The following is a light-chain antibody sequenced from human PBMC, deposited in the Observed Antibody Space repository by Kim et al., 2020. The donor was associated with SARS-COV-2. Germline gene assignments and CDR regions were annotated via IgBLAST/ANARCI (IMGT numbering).Light chain of an antibody. J-gene: IGKJ5*01. Sequence: TVSLSPGDSVTLSCRASQGVSSYLAWYQQKPGQAPRLLIYEASKRAAGIPARFSGSGSGTDFTLTISRLEPGDSAVYFCQQRGSFGQGTRLEIK. CDR2: EAS. CDR3: QQRGS. CDR1: QGVSSY. V-gene: IGKV3-11*01.